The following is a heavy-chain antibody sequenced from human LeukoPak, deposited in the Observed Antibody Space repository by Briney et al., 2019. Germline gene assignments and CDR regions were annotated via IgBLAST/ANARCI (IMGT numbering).Heavy chain of an antibody. V-gene: IGHV4-59*08. CDR2: IYYSGST. J-gene: IGHJ4*02. D-gene: IGHD3-3*01. CDR1: GGSISSYY. CDR3: AAHSITIFGVVIDAY. Sequence: PSETLSLTCTVSGGSISSYYWSWIRQPPGKGLEWIGYIYYSGSTNYNPSLKSRVTISVDTSKNQFSLKLSSVTAADTAVYYCAAHSITIFGVVIDAYWGQGTLVTVSS.